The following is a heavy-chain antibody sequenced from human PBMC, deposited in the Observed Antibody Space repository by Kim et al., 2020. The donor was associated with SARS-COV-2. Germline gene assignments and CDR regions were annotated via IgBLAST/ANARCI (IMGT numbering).Heavy chain of an antibody. CDR1: GFTFSSYG. J-gene: IGHJ6*03. CDR3: ARDLYCSSTSCYSRYYYYMDV. CDR2: IWYDGSNK. D-gene: IGHD2-2*01. Sequence: GGSLRLSCAASGFTFSSYGMHWVRQAPGKGLEWVAVIWYDGSNKYYADSVKGRFTISRDNSKNTLYLQMNSLRAEDTAVYYCARDLYCSSTSCYSRYYYYMDVWGKGTTVTVSS. V-gene: IGHV3-33*01.